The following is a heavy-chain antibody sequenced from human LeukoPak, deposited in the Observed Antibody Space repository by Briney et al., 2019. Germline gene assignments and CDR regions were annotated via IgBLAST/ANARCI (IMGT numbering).Heavy chain of an antibody. V-gene: IGHV4-4*07. Sequence: SETLSLTCTVSGGSISSYYWSWIRQPAGKGLEWIGRIYTSGSTNYNPSLKSRVTMSVDTSKNQFSLKLSSVTAADTAVYYCARGPDLSTIFGVVIPYYFDYWGQGTLVTVSS. CDR2: IYTSGST. D-gene: IGHD3-3*01. J-gene: IGHJ4*02. CDR1: GGSISSYY. CDR3: ARGPDLSTIFGVVIPYYFDY.